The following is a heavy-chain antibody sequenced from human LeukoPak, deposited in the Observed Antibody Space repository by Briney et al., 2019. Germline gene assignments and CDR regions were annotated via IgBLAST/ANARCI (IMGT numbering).Heavy chain of an antibody. CDR2: ISTMSNYI. CDR3: SRARLVGLDL. V-gene: IGHV3-21*01. Sequence: PGGSLRLSCAASGFDFSTYAINWVRQAPGKGLEWVSAISTMSNYIFYGDSLKGRSTISSNNAKNSAYLQMKSLRPEDMAVYYCSRARLVGLDLWGQGTLVTVSS. J-gene: IGHJ4*02. CDR1: GFDFSTYA. D-gene: IGHD2-2*03.